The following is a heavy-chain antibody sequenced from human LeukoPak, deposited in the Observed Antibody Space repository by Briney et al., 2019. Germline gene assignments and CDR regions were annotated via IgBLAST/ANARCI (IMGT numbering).Heavy chain of an antibody. J-gene: IGHJ6*03. D-gene: IGHD1-14*01. V-gene: IGHV4-4*07. CDR3: ARYYTGYYYTDYTAV. Sequence: SETLSLTCTVSGGSISSYYWSWIRQPAGKGLEWIGRIYTSGSTNYNPSLKNRVTMSVDTSKNQYSLTLSSVTAADTAEYYCARYYTGYYYTDYTAVWGKGTTVTVSS. CDR2: IYTSGST. CDR1: GGSISSYY.